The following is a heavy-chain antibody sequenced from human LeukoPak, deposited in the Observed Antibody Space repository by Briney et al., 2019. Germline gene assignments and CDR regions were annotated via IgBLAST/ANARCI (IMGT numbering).Heavy chain of an antibody. J-gene: IGHJ5*02. CDR2: ISGSGGST. D-gene: IGHD2-15*01. CDR3: AKALFKDTEAFDP. V-gene: IGHV3-23*01. Sequence: GGSLRLSCAASGFTFSNAWMSWVRQAPGKGLEWVSAISGSGGSTYYADSVKGRFTISRDNSKNTLYLQMNSLRAEDTAVYYCAKALFKDTEAFDPWGQGTLVAVSS. CDR1: GFTFSNAW.